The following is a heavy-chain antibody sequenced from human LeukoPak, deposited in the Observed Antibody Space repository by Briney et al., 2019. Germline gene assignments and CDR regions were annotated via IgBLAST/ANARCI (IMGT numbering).Heavy chain of an antibody. J-gene: IGHJ4*02. V-gene: IGHV3-48*03. CDR3: ARVYSNYVVY. Sequence: TGGSLRLSCAASGFTFSSYEMNWVRQAPGKGLEWVSYISSSGSTIYYADSVKGRFTISRDNAKNSLYLQMNSLRAEDTAVYYCARVYSNYVVYWGQGTLVTVSS. CDR2: ISSSGSTI. D-gene: IGHD4-11*01. CDR1: GFTFSSYE.